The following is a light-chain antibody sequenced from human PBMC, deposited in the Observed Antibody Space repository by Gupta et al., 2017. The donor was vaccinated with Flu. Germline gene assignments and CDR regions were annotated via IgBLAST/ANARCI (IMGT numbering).Light chain of an antibody. J-gene: IGKJ2*01. V-gene: IGKV1-8*01. CDR3: QQYYSYPPNT. CDR1: QGISSY. CDR2: AAS. Sequence: DRVTITCRASQGISSYLAWYQQKPGKAPKLLIYAASTLQSGVPSRFSGSGSGTDFTLTISCLQSEDFATYYCQQYYSYPPNTFGQGTKLEIK.